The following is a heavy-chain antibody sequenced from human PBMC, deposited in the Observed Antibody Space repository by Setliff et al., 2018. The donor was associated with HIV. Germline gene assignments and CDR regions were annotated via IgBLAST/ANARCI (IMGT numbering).Heavy chain of an antibody. J-gene: IGHJ4*02. Sequence: PSETLSLTCAVSASSISSDYCWGWIRQPPGKGLEWIGSTHHSGSTYYNPSLNSRVTISVDTSKNHFSLKPRSVTAADTAVYYCARHLLRGYIYIVFDYWGQGTLVTVSS. D-gene: IGHD5-18*01. CDR1: ASSISSDYC. CDR2: THHSGST. V-gene: IGHV4-38-2*01. CDR3: ARHLLRGYIYIVFDY.